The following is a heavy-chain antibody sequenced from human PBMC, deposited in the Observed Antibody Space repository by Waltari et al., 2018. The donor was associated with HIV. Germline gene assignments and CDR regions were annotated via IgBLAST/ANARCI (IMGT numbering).Heavy chain of an antibody. V-gene: IGHV3-33*01. CDR1: GFRLSFCG. Sequence: QVQVVESGGSLVQPGWSRRLSCAASGFRLSFCGMHRVRQAPGKGLEWVALIWYDGSKKYYGDSVKGRFTIFSDKSKNTVFLQMTRLRVEDTATYYCARGEGGYTYGYNWLDLWGQGTVVTVSS. D-gene: IGHD1-26*01. CDR3: ARGEGGYTYGYNWLDL. J-gene: IGHJ5*02. CDR2: IWYDGSKK.